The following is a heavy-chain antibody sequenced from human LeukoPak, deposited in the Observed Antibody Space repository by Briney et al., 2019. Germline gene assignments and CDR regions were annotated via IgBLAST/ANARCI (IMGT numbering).Heavy chain of an antibody. D-gene: IGHD4-11*01. CDR3: ARYTVTRGAY. CDR1: GFTVSSNY. J-gene: IGHJ4*02. CDR2: IYYSGST. Sequence: GSLRLSCAASGFTVSSNYMSWVRQAPGKGLEWIGSIYYSGSTYYNPSLKSRVTISVDTSKNQFSLKLSSVTAADTAVYYCARYTVTRGAYWGQGTLVTVSS. V-gene: IGHV4-59*05.